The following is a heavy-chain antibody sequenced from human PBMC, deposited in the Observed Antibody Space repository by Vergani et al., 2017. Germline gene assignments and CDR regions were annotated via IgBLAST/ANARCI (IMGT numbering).Heavy chain of an antibody. J-gene: IGHJ6*03. CDR1: GFSLNTRGVS. CDR3: VYRKTECGTTGXFYPFYYYYYMDV. Sequence: QITLKESGPTLVKPTQTLTLTCTFSGFSLNTRGVSVAWIRQPPGKALDWLALIYWNDDKHYSPSLNNSVTITKDTSKNQVVLTMTNMDYVDTGTYYCVYRKTECGTTGXFYPFYYYYYMDVWGKGTTVTVSS. CDR2: IYWNDDK. D-gene: IGHD1-7*01. V-gene: IGHV2-5*04.